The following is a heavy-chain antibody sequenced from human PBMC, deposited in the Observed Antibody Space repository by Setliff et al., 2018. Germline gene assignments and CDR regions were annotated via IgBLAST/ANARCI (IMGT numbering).Heavy chain of an antibody. CDR2: IYYTGST. CDR1: GGSISSSSYF. Sequence: SETLSLTCTVSGGSISSSSYFWGWIRQPPGKGLEWIGSIYYTGSTSYNPSLKTRVTISVDTSKNQFSLKLSSVTAADTAVYYCAREVRDTAVVTGACWGQGTLVTVSS. V-gene: IGHV4-39*02. D-gene: IGHD5-18*01. J-gene: IGHJ4*02. CDR3: AREVRDTAVVTGAC.